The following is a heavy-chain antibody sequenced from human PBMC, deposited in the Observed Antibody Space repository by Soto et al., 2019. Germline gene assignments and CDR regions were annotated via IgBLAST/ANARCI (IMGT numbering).Heavy chain of an antibody. D-gene: IGHD3-22*01. V-gene: IGHV4-34*01. CDR2: INHSGST. CDR1: GGSFSGYY. J-gene: IGHJ3*02. Sequence: PSETLSLTCAVYGGSFSGYYWSWIRQPPGKGLEWIGEINHSGSTNYNPSLKSRVTISVDTSKNQFSLKLSSVTAADTAVYYCAIEIKLYYYDSGGYLRVGAFEIWGEATMVTVSS. CDR3: AIEIKLYYYDSGGYLRVGAFEI.